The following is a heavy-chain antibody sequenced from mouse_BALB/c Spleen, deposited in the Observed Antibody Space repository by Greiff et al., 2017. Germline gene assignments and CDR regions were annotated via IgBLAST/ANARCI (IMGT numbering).Heavy chain of an antibody. V-gene: IGHV5-17*02. CDR1: GFTFSSFG. J-gene: IGHJ4*01. CDR3: ARTRAMDY. Sequence: EVQVVESGGDLVKPGGSLKLSCAASGFTFSSFGMHWVRQAPEKGLEWVAYISSGSSTIYYADTVKGRFTISRDNPKNTLFLQMTSLRSEDTAMYYCARTRAMDYWGQGTSVTVSS. CDR2: ISSGSSTI.